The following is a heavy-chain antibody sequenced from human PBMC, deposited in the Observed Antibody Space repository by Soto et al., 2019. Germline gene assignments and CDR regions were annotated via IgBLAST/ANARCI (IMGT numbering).Heavy chain of an antibody. V-gene: IGHV3-64*02. D-gene: IGHD3-3*01. CDR2: ISSNGGST. CDR3: ARPHYDFGSGYPQAYFAS. J-gene: IGHJ4*02. CDR1: GFTFSNYA. Sequence: GGSLRLSCAASGFTFSNYAMHWVRQAPGKGLEYVSAISSNGGSTYYADSVKGRFTISRDNSKNTLCLQMGSLRAEDMAVYYCARPHYDFGSGYPQAYFASWGKGTLVTVSS.